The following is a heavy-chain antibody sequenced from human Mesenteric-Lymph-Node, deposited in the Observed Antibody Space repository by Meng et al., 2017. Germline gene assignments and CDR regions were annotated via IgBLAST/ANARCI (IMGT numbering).Heavy chain of an antibody. J-gene: IGHJ3*02. CDR1: GYTFTGYY. CDR3: ARELGRQQLAYDAFDI. D-gene: IGHD6-13*01. V-gene: IGHV1-2*02. Sequence: ASVKVSCKASGYTFTGYYMHWVRQAPGQGLEWMGWINPNSGGTNYAQKFQGRVTITADESTSTAYMELSSLRSEDTAVYYCARELGRQQLAYDAFDIWGQGTMVTVSS. CDR2: INPNSGGT.